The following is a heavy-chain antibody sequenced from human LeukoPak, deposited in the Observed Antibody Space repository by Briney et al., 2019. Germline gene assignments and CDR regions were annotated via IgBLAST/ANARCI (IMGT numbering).Heavy chain of an antibody. D-gene: IGHD3-3*01. CDR3: ARDVRSFFWSGYPPGGFDY. CDR1: GFTFSSYS. Sequence: PGGSLRLSCAASGFTFSSYSMNWVRQAPGKGLEWVSYISSSSSTIYYADSVKGRFTISRDNAKNSLYLQMNSLRAEDTAVYYCARDVRSFFWSGYPPGGFDYWGQGTLVTVSS. V-gene: IGHV3-48*01. CDR2: ISSSSSTI. J-gene: IGHJ4*02.